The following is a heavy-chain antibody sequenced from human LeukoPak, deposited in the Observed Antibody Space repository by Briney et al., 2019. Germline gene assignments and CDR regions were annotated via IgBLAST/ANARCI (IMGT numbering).Heavy chain of an antibody. J-gene: IGHJ4*02. CDR3: ARVATGWGVDYFDY. CDR2: IYSGGST. Sequence: GGSLRLSCAASGFTVSSNYMSWVRQAPGKGLEWVSVIYSGGSTYYADSVKGRFTISGDNSKNTLYLRMNSLRAEDTAVYYCARVATGWGVDYFDYWGQGTLVTVSS. D-gene: IGHD3-9*01. CDR1: GFTVSSNY. V-gene: IGHV3-53*01.